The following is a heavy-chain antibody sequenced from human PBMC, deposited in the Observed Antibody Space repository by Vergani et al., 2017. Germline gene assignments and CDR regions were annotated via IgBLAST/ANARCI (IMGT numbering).Heavy chain of an antibody. CDR3: ARQNYDFWSGTLNY. CDR1: GFTFSSYA. D-gene: IGHD3-3*01. CDR2: ISGSGGST. V-gene: IGHV3-23*01. J-gene: IGHJ4*02. Sequence: EVQLLESGGGLVQPGGSLRLSCAASGFTFSSYAMSWVRQAPGKGLEWVSAISGSGGSTYYADSVKGRFTISRDNSKNTLYLQMNSLRAEDTAVYYCARQNYDFWSGTLNYWGQGTLVTVSS.